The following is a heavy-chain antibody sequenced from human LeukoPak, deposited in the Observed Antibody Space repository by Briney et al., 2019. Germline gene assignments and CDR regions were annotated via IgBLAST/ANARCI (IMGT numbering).Heavy chain of an antibody. D-gene: IGHD1-7*01. Sequence: GASVKVSCKASGYTFTSYYMHWVRQAPGQGLEWMGIINPSGGSASYAQKFQGRVTMTRDMSTSTVYMELSSLRSEDTAVYYCARVGNYDPFDYWGQGTLVTVSS. CDR3: ARVGNYDPFDY. CDR1: GYTFTSYY. CDR2: INPSGGSA. J-gene: IGHJ4*02. V-gene: IGHV1-46*01.